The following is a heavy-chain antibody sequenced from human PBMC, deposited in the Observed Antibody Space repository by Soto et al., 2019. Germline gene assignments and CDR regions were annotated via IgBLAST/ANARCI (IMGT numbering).Heavy chain of an antibody. V-gene: IGHV3-74*01. CDR1: GITFNFYW. CDR2: INNDGSAT. D-gene: IGHD4-17*01. Sequence: WGSLRLSCGASGITFNFYWMHWVRQVPGKGLVWVSHINNDGSATSYADSVRGRFTISRDNGYNTVYLEMGSLRAEDAAVYHWAAGIYCDYYLQHWGLGTLVTVSS. J-gene: IGHJ1*01. CDR3: AAGIYCDYYLQH.